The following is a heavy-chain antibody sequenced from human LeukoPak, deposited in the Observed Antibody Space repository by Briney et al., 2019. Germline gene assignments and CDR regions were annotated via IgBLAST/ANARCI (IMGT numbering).Heavy chain of an antibody. J-gene: IGHJ5*02. Sequence: SETLSLTCTVSGGSISSYYWSWIRQPPGKGLEWIGYIYYSGSTNYNPSLKSRVTISVDTSKNQFSLKLSSVTAADTAVYYCARDLGGLLYRWGQGTLVTVSS. CDR1: GGSISSYY. V-gene: IGHV4-59*01. CDR3: ARDLGGLLYR. CDR2: IYYSGST. D-gene: IGHD3-10*01.